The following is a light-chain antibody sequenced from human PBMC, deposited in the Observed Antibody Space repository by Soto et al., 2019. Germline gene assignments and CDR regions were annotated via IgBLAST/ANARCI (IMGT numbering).Light chain of an antibody. CDR1: QSILQSDGNTY. CDR2: AVS. CDR3: MQSIQLPRT. V-gene: IGKV2D-29*01. J-gene: IGKJ1*01. Sequence: IVMTQPPLSLSVTPGQPASISCTSSQSILQSDGNTYLYWYLQTPGQPPQLLIYAVSKRFSGVPDRFSGSGSGTDFTLKISRVEAEDVGVYYCMQSIQLPRTFGQGTKGDIK.